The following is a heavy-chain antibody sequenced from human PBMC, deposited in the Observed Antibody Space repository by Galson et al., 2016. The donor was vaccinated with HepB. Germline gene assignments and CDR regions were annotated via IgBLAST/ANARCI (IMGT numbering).Heavy chain of an antibody. Sequence: SLRLSCAASGFRFSSYGMHWVRQAPGKGLEWVAVISFDGSTKNYIDSVKGRFTVSRDNLENTLYLQMNSLRTDDTAEYYCARYLRPGWELDYYNYGMEVWGQGTTVTVS. D-gene: IGHD1-1*01. V-gene: IGHV3-30*03. CDR3: ARYLRPGWELDYYNYGMEV. CDR2: ISFDGSTK. J-gene: IGHJ6*02. CDR1: GFRFSSYG.